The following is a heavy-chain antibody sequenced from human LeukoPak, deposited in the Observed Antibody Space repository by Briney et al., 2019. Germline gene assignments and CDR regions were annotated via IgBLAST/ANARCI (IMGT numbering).Heavy chain of an antibody. CDR3: ARGSYGYYGSGSYYYYYYYMDV. J-gene: IGHJ6*03. CDR2: IYYSGST. CDR1: GGSISSSNYY. V-gene: IGHV4-39*01. Sequence: SETLSLTCSVSGGSISSSNYYWGWIRQPPGTGLEWIGIIYYSGSTSYNPSLKSRVTISIDTSKNQFSLKLTSVTAADTAVYYCARGSYGYYGSGSYYYYYYYMDVWGKGTTVTVSS. D-gene: IGHD3-10*01.